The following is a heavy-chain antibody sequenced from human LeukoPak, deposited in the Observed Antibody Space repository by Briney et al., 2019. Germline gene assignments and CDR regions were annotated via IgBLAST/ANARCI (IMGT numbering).Heavy chain of an antibody. V-gene: IGHV3-20*04. CDR1: GFTFVDYG. Sequence: GESLRLSCATSGFTFVDYGLSWVRRAPGKGLEWLCAINYNGAITDYADSVKGRFTISRDNAKNSLYLRMDSLRAEDTALYYCARDRLGPSFSVSHFDLWGQGTLVTLSS. J-gene: IGHJ4*02. CDR3: ARDRLGPSFSVSHFDL. D-gene: IGHD3-3*02. CDR2: INYNGAIT.